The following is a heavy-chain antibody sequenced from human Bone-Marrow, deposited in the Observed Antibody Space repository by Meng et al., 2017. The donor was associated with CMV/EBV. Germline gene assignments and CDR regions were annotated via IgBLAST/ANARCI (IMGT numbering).Heavy chain of an antibody. J-gene: IGHJ4*02. CDR2: IKQDGSEK. D-gene: IGHD3-22*01. Sequence: GESLKISCAASGFTFSSYWMSWVRQAPGRGPEWVANIKQDGSEKYYVDSVKGRFTISRDNSKNSLYLQMNSLRAEDTAVYYCATYYYDSSGDYPLGYWGQGTLVTVSS. CDR1: GFTFSSYW. V-gene: IGHV3-7*01. CDR3: ATYYYDSSGDYPLGY.